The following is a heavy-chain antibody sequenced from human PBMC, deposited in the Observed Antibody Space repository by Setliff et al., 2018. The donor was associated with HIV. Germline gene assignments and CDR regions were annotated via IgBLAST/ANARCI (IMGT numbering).Heavy chain of an antibody. CDR2: IIPILGIA. CDR3: ARDREYYYDNSGSPSFDY. Sequence: SVKVSCKASGDTFSSYAISWVRQAPGQGLEWMGGIIPILGIANYAQKFQGRVTITADKSTSTAYMELSSLRSEDTAVYYCARDREYYYDNSGSPSFDYWGQGTLVTVSS. D-gene: IGHD3-22*01. V-gene: IGHV1-69*10. CDR1: GDTFSSYA. J-gene: IGHJ4*02.